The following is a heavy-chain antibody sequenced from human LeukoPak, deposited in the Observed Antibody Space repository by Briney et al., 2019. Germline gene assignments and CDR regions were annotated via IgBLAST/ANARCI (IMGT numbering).Heavy chain of an antibody. V-gene: IGHV3-21*01. Sequence: GGSLRLSCAASGFTFSSYSMNWVRQAPGKGLQWLSSISSSSSYIYYADSVKGRFTISRDNAKNSLYLQMNSLRAEDTAVYYCARDSRMVRGVLNDYWGQGTLVTVSS. D-gene: IGHD3-10*01. CDR3: ARDSRMVRGVLNDY. CDR2: ISSSSSYI. CDR1: GFTFSSYS. J-gene: IGHJ4*02.